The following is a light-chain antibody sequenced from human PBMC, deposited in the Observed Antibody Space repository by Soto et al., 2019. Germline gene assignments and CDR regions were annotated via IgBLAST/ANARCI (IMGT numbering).Light chain of an antibody. Sequence: EIVLTQSPGTLSLSPGERATLSCRASQSVSSNYLAWYQQKPGQAPRLLIYDVSSRATGIPDRFSGSGSGTDFTLTISRLEPEDFSVYYCQQYGNSPCTFGQGTKVEIK. CDR2: DVS. CDR1: QSVSSNY. V-gene: IGKV3-20*01. J-gene: IGKJ1*01. CDR3: QQYGNSPCT.